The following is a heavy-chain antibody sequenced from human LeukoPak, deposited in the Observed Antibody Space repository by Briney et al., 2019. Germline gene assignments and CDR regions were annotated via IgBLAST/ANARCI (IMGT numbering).Heavy chain of an antibody. CDR1: GFTFSNYA. D-gene: IGHD4-17*01. CDR3: AKVGYGTLFDY. CDR2: ISDGGVGT. V-gene: IGHV3-23*01. J-gene: IGHJ4*02. Sequence: GGSLRLSCAASGFTFSNYAMTWVRQTPGKGLEWVSTISDGGVGTYYAASVKGRFTISRDNSKNTLDLQMNSLRGEDSALYYCAKVGYGTLFDYWGQGTLVTVSS.